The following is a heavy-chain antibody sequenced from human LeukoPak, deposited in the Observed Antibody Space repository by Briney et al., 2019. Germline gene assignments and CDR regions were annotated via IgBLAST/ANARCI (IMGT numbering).Heavy chain of an antibody. J-gene: IGHJ5*02. Sequence: GASVKVSCKASGYTFTGYYMHWVRQAPGQGLEWMGWINPNSGGTNYAQKFQGRVTMTRDTSISTAYMELSRLRSDDTAVYYCARDDDDYDFGMNGIHWFDPWGQGTLVTVSS. CDR1: GYTFTGYY. V-gene: IGHV1-2*02. D-gene: IGHD3-3*01. CDR2: INPNSGGT. CDR3: ARDDDDYDFGMNGIHWFDP.